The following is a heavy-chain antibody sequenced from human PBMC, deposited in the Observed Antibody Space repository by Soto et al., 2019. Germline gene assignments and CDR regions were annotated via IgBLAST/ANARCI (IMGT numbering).Heavy chain of an antibody. D-gene: IGHD3-10*01. CDR3: AKDDTMVRGVIFLWRGSYGMDV. J-gene: IGHJ6*02. V-gene: IGHV3-43*01. CDR2: ISWDGGST. CDR1: GFTFDDYT. Sequence: GGSLRLSCAASGFTFDDYTMHWVRQAPGKGLEWVSLISWDGGSTYYADSVKGRFTISRDNSKNSLYLQMNSLRTEDTALYYCAKDDTMVRGVIFLWRGSYGMDVWGQGTTVTVSS.